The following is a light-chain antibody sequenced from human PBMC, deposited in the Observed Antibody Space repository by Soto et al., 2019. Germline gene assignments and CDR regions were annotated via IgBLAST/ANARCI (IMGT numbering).Light chain of an antibody. CDR2: AAY. CDR3: QQTHGFPYT. Sequence: DIQMTQSPSSVSASVGDRVSITCRANQDISKWVAWYRQRPGKAPDLLINAAYTLHTGVPTRFIGGGSGTNFPLTISGLQPEDFATYHCQQTHGFPYTFGQGTRLDIK. CDR1: QDISKW. J-gene: IGKJ2*01. V-gene: IGKV1-12*01.